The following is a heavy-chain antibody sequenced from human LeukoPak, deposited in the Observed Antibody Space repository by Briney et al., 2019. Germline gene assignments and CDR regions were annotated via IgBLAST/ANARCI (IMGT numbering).Heavy chain of an antibody. V-gene: IGHV3-23*01. D-gene: IGHD1-1*01. Sequence: GASLRLSCAASGFTFSSSGLGWVRHAPGKGLECVSAIGTGVNNVYYADSVKGRFAISRDNSKNTLYLQMNSLRAEDTAVYYCAKTGPYYFDDWGQGTLVTVSS. J-gene: IGHJ4*02. CDR3: AKTGPYYFDD. CDR1: GFTFSSSG. CDR2: IGTGVNNV.